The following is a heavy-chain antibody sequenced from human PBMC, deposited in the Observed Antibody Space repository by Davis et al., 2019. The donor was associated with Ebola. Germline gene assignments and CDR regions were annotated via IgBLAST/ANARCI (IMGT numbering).Heavy chain of an antibody. CDR1: GGSISSGDYY. D-gene: IGHD6-6*01. Sequence: MPSETLSLTCTVSGGSISSGDYYWGWIRQPPGKGLEWIGSGYHTGSTNYNPSLKSRVTISVDTSKNQFSLKLSSVTAADTAVYYCARGPIAAGAWGQGTLVTVSS. J-gene: IGHJ4*02. CDR3: ARGPIAAGA. V-gene: IGHV4-39*07. CDR2: GYHTGST.